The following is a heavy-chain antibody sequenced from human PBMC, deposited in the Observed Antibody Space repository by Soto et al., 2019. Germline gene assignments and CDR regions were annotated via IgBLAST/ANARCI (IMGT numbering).Heavy chain of an antibody. J-gene: IGHJ4*02. CDR2: INHSGST. Sequence: SETLSLTCAVYGGSFSGYYWSWIRQPPGKGLEWIGEINHSGSTNYNPSLKSRVTISVDTSKNQFSLKLSSVTAADTAVYYCAGTYYYDSSGFWPLWGQGTLVTVSS. CDR3: AGTYYYDSSGFWPL. V-gene: IGHV4-34*01. CDR1: GGSFSGYY. D-gene: IGHD3-22*01.